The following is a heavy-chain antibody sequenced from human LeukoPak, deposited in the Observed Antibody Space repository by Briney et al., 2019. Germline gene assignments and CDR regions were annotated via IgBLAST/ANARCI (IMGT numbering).Heavy chain of an antibody. V-gene: IGHV4-59*01. J-gene: IGHJ6*02. CDR1: GGSIRSSY. CDR3: ARGSGRYYYYGVDV. Sequence: NTSEILSLTCTVSGGSIRSSYWSWIRQPPGKGLEWIGHIYYSGTTSGSTNYNPSLKSRVTISVDTSKNQFSLQVRSVTAADTAVYYCARGSGRYYYYGVDVWGQGTTATVSS. CDR2: IYYSGTTSGST. D-gene: IGHD7-27*01.